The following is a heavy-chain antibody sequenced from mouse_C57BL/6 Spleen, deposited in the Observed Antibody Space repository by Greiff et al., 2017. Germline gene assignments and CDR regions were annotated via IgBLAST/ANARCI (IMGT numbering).Heavy chain of an antibody. J-gene: IGHJ2*01. D-gene: IGHD1-1*01. CDR2: IDPSDSYT. Sequence: QVHVQQPGAELVMPGASVKLSCKASGYTFTSYWMHWVKQRPGQGLEWIGEIDPSDSYTNYNQKFKGKATLTVDTSSSTAYMELSSLTSEDSAVYYCARRGGSNYFDDWGQGTTLTVSS. CDR1: GYTFTSYW. CDR3: ARRGGSNYFDD. V-gene: IGHV1-59*01.